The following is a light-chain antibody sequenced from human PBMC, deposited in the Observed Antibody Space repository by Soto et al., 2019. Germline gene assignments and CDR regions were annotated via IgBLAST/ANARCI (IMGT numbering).Light chain of an antibody. Sequence: EIVLTQSPATLSLSPGERATLSCRASQSVSSYLAWYQQKPGQAPRLLIYDASNNRAAGIPARFSGSGSGTDFTLTISSLEPEDFAVYYCQQRNTWPITFGQGTRLEIK. CDR1: QSVSSY. V-gene: IGKV3-11*01. CDR3: QQRNTWPIT. J-gene: IGKJ5*01. CDR2: DAS.